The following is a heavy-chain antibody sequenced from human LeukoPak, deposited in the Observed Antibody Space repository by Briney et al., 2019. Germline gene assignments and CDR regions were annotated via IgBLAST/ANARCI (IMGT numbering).Heavy chain of an antibody. CDR1: GFTFSSYG. J-gene: IGHJ4*02. V-gene: IGHV3-30*02. CDR3: AKRGGYDPYY. D-gene: IGHD3-16*01. Sequence: GGSLRLSCAASGFTFSSYGMDWVRQAPGKGLEWVAFIRYDGSNKYYADSVKGRFTISRDNSKNTLYLQMNSLRAEDTAVYYCAKRGGYDPYYWGQGTLVTVSS. CDR2: IRYDGSNK.